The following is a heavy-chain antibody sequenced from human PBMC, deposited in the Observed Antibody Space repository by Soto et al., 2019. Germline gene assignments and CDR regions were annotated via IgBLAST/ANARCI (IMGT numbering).Heavy chain of an antibody. D-gene: IGHD5-12*01. V-gene: IGHV4-31*03. CDR1: GGSISLGGYY. J-gene: IGHJ4*02. CDR2: IYYSGST. Sequence: PSETLSLTCTVSGGSISLGGYYWSWIRQHPGKGLEWIGYIYYSGSTYYNPSLKSRVTISVDTSKNQFSLKLSSVTAADTAVYYCARGAWLRLRLYSYYFDYWGQGTLVTVSS. CDR3: ARGAWLRLRLYSYYFDY.